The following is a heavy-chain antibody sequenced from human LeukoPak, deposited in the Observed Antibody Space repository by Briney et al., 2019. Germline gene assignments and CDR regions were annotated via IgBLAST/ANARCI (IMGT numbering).Heavy chain of an antibody. CDR2: ISSSSSTI. CDR1: GFTFSSYS. Sequence: PGGSLRLSCAASGFTFSSYSMNWVRQAPGKGLEWVSYISSSSSTIYYADSVKGRFTISRDNFKDTLYLQMNSLRADDTAVYYCTRDYVTPGTTGTTSPLDHRGQGILVTVSS. CDR3: TRDYVTPGTTGTTSPLDH. J-gene: IGHJ4*02. D-gene: IGHD1-7*01. V-gene: IGHV3-48*01.